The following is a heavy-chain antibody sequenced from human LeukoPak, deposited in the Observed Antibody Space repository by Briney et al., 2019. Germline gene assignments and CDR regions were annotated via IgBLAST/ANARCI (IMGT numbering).Heavy chain of an antibody. J-gene: IGHJ4*02. V-gene: IGHV1-2*02. CDR2: INPTSGVT. CDR1: GYTFIGYY. D-gene: IGHD2-2*01. Sequence: ASVKVSCKASGYTFIGYYIHWVRQAPGQGLEWMGSINPTSGVTNYAHKFQGRVTMTRDTSISTAYMELSTLRSDDTAVYYCARDQYCTSTGCYPYFHFWGQGTLVTVSS. CDR3: ARDQYCTSTGCYPYFHF.